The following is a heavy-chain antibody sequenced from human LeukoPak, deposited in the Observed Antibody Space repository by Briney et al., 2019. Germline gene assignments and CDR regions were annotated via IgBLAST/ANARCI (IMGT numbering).Heavy chain of an antibody. J-gene: IGHJ6*02. V-gene: IGHV4-30-2*01. Sequence: PSQTLSLTCAVSGGSISSGGYSWSWIRQPPGKGLEWIGYTYHSGSTYYNPSLKSRVTISVDRSKNQFSLKLSSVTAADTAVYYCARGVPAAPPRYYYGMDVWGQGTTVTVSS. CDR1: GGSISSGGYS. CDR2: TYHSGST. CDR3: ARGVPAAPPRYYYGMDV. D-gene: IGHD2-2*01.